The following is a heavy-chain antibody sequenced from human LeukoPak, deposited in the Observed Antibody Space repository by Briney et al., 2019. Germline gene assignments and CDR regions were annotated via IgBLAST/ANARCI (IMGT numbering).Heavy chain of an antibody. CDR2: MKQDGSEQ. Sequence: GGSLRLSCVGSGFTFKNHWMVWVRQAPGKGLEWVANMKQDGSEQYYGDSVRGRFTIPRDNAKNSLYLQMNSLRVADTAVYYCARDADWASDYWGQGTLVTVSS. J-gene: IGHJ4*02. D-gene: IGHD3/OR15-3a*01. V-gene: IGHV3-7*01. CDR1: GFTFKNHW. CDR3: ARDADWASDY.